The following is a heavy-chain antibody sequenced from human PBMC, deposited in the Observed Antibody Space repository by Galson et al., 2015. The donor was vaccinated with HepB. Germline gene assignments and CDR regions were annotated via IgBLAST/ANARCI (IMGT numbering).Heavy chain of an antibody. CDR2: ISSNGGST. CDR1: GFTFSSYA. J-gene: IGHJ4*02. D-gene: IGHD5-24*01. Sequence: SLRLSCEASGFTFSSYAMHWVRQAPGKGLEYVSAISSNGGSTYYADSVKGRFTISRDNSKNTLYLQMSSLRAEDTAEYYCVKGRFFAEMATTEFDYWGQGTLVTVSS. CDR3: VKGRFFAEMATTEFDY. V-gene: IGHV3-64D*06.